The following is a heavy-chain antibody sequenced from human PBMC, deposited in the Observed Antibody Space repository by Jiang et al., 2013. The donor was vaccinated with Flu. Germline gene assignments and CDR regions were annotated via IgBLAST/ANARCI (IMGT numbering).Heavy chain of an antibody. J-gene: IGHJ6*04. D-gene: IGHD3-22*01. CDR1: GASTNTFY. Sequence: KPSETLSLTCTVSGASTNTFYWNWIRQSPGKGLEWIGYIQNSGSTNYNPSLKSRVTISVDTSKKEVSLRLSSVTAADTAVYYCAKERRDYHSSGYYHFYYGLDVWGKGTTVTVSS. CDR2: IQNSGST. CDR3: AKERRDYHSSGYYHFYYGLDV. V-gene: IGHV4-59*01.